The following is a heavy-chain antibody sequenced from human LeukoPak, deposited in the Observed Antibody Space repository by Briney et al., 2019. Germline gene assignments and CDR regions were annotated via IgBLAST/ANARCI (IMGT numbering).Heavy chain of an antibody. V-gene: IGHV3-30-3*01. CDR1: GFTFSSYA. D-gene: IGHD2-2*02. CDR3: ARDPTDIVVVPAAIGYYYGMDV. CDR2: ISYDGSNK. J-gene: IGHJ6*02. Sequence: PGGSLRLSCAASGFTFSSYAMSWVRQAPGKGLEWVAVISYDGSNKYYADSVKGRFTISRDNSKNTLYLQMNSLRAEDTAVYYCARDPTDIVVVPAAIGYYYGMDVWGQGTTVTVSS.